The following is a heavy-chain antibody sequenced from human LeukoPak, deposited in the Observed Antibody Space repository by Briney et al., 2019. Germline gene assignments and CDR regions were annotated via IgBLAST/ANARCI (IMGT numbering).Heavy chain of an antibody. V-gene: IGHV3-23*01. J-gene: IGHJ4*02. CDR1: GFTFNNYA. CDR2: IGGSGSTT. Sequence: GGSLRLSCAASGFTFNNYAMSWVRQAPGKGLEWVSMIGGSGSTTYYANSVEGRFTISRDNYGRTLSLQMNSLRAEDTAIYFCTKGNNYYDNSGYYDSWGQGTLVTVSS. CDR3: TKGNNYYDNSGYYDS. D-gene: IGHD3-22*01.